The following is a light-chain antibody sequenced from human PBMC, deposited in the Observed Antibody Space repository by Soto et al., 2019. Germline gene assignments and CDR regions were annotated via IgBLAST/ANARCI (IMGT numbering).Light chain of an antibody. CDR3: QQYNSYSWT. CDR1: QSISSW. V-gene: IGKV1-5*01. J-gene: IGKJ1*01. CDR2: DAS. Sequence: DIQMTQSPSTLSASVGDRVTITCRASQSISSWLAWYQQKPGKAPKLLIYDASSLESWVPSRFSGSGSGTEFTLTISSLQPDDFATYYCQQYNSYSWTFGQGTKVDI.